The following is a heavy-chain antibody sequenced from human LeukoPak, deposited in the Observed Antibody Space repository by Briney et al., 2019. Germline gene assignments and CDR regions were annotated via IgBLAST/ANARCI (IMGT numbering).Heavy chain of an antibody. CDR3: AREAYLGYDSSGYFGY. Sequence: TGGSLRLACSAPGLTVSSNHIGWVRQAPGKGLEWDSIIDSSGSTYYAESVKGRFTISRDNSKTTLYLQMNSLRAEDTAVYYWAREAYLGYDSSGYFGYWGQGTLVTVSS. V-gene: IGHV3-53*01. D-gene: IGHD3-22*01. CDR1: GLTVSSNH. CDR2: IDSSGST. J-gene: IGHJ4*02.